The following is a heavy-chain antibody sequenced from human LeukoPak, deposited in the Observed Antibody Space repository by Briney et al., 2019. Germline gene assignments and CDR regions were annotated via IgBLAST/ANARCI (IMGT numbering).Heavy chain of an antibody. CDR2: IRYDGSNK. Sequence: GGSLRLSCAASGFTFSSYSMNWVRQAPGKGLEWVAFIRYDGSNKYYADSVKGRFTISRDNSKNTLYLQMNSLRAEDTAVYYCARLVWFGELLGNDYWGQGTLVTVSS. V-gene: IGHV3-30*02. CDR3: ARLVWFGELLGNDY. D-gene: IGHD3-10*01. J-gene: IGHJ4*02. CDR1: GFTFSSYS.